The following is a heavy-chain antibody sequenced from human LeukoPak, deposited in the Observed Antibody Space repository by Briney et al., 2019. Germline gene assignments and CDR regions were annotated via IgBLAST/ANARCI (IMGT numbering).Heavy chain of an antibody. CDR2: IYSGGST. Sequence: GGSLRLSCAASGFTVSSNYMSWVRQAPGKGLEWVSVIYSGGSTYYADSVKGRFTISRDNSKNTLYLQLTSLRVDDTAVYYCAKVATWTYFDSWGQGTLVTVSS. D-gene: IGHD3/OR15-3a*01. CDR3: AKVATWTYFDS. V-gene: IGHV3-66*01. CDR1: GFTVSSNY. J-gene: IGHJ4*02.